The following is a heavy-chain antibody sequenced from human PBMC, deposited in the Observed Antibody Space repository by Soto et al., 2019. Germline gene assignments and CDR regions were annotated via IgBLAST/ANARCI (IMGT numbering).Heavy chain of an antibody. CDR3: ATGTRENYYDSSGYGSF. D-gene: IGHD3-22*01. CDR1: GGSFSGYY. J-gene: IGHJ4*02. CDR2: INHSGST. V-gene: IGHV4-34*01. Sequence: SETLSLTCAVYGGSFSGYYWSWIRQPPGKGLEWIGEINHSGSTNYNPSLKSRVTISVDKSKNQFSLKLSSVTAADTAVYYCATGTRENYYDSSGYGSFWGQGTLVTVSS.